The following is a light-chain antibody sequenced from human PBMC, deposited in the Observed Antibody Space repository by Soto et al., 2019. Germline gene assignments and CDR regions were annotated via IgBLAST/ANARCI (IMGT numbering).Light chain of an antibody. CDR3: QVRDVWPS. CDR2: DAS. V-gene: IGKV3-11*01. J-gene: IGKJ1*01. CDR1: QSVSTS. Sequence: IVLTQSPVTLALSPGESAVLSCRASQSVSTSLAWYQHKPGQAPRLFMYDASKRAPGIPARFTGSASGTDFTLTISSLEPEDIAVYYCQVRDVWPSFGQGTKVEIK.